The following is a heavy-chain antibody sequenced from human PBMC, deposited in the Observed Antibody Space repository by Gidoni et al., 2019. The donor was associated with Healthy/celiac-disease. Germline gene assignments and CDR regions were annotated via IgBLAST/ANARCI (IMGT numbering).Heavy chain of an antibody. CDR1: GGTFSSYA. CDR3: ARDRLGVSYDSSGYYLGFDY. J-gene: IGHJ4*02. V-gene: IGHV1-69*12. Sequence: QVQLVQSGAEVKKPGSSVKVSCKASGGTFSSYAISWVRQAPGQGLEWMGGIIPIFGTSHYAQKFQGRVTITADESTSTAYMELSSLRSEDTAVYYCARDRLGVSYDSSGYYLGFDYWGQGTLVTVSS. D-gene: IGHD3-22*01. CDR2: IIPIFGTS.